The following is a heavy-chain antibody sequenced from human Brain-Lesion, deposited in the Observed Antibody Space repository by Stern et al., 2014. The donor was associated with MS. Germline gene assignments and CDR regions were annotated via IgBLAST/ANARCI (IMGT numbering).Heavy chain of an antibody. J-gene: IGHJ4*02. V-gene: IGHV7-4-1*02. CDR2: INTKTGKS. D-gene: IGHD5-18*01. Sequence: VQLVQSGSELKKPGASVKVSCKVSGYNFTNFAMNWVRQAPGQGLEWMGWINTKTGKSTYAQDFTGRFVFSLDTSVSTAHLQISSLKAEDTAIYYCARDFVDTPMVTRSDYHDCWGQGTLVTVSS. CDR1: GYNFTNFA. CDR3: ARDFVDTPMVTRSDYHDC.